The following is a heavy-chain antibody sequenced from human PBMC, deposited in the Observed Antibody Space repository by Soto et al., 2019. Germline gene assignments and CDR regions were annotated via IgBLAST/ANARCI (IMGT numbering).Heavy chain of an antibody. Sequence: GGSLRLSCAASGFTFSSYGMHWVRQAPGKGLEWVAVIWYDGSNKYYADSVKGRFTISRDNSKNTLYLKMNSLRAEDTAVYYCARDPQRVTIFGVVSDLDYWGQGTLVTVSS. V-gene: IGHV3-33*01. CDR2: IWYDGSNK. J-gene: IGHJ4*02. CDR1: GFTFSSYG. CDR3: ARDPQRVTIFGVVSDLDY. D-gene: IGHD3-3*01.